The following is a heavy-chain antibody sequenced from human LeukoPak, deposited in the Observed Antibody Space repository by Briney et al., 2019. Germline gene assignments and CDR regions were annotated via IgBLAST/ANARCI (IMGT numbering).Heavy chain of an antibody. Sequence: GASVKVSCKASGGTFSIYAITRVRQAPGQGLEWMGRIIPILGIANYAQKFQGRVTITADKSTSTAYMDLSSLRSEDTAVYYCARERMTTVTTMDYYYYGMDVWGQGTTVTVSS. J-gene: IGHJ6*02. V-gene: IGHV1-69*04. CDR1: GGTFSIYA. CDR3: ARERMTTVTTMDYYYYGMDV. D-gene: IGHD4-17*01. CDR2: IIPILGIA.